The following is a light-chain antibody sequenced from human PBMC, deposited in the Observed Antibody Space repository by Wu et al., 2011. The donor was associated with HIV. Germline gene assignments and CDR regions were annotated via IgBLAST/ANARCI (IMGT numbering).Light chain of an antibody. J-gene: IGKJ5*01. V-gene: IGKV3D-20*02. Sequence: EIVLTQSPGTLSLSPGERATLSCRASQNVAGNYLGWYQQKPGQPPRLLIYAASSRATGIADRFSGSGSGTDFTLTISRLEPEDSAMYYXQQRTNWPLISFGPGTRLEIK. CDR3: QQRTNWPLIS. CDR1: QNVAGNY. CDR2: AAS.